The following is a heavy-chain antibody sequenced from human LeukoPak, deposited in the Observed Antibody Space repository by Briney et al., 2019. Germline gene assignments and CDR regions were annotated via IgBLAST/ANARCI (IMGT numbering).Heavy chain of an antibody. V-gene: IGHV1-2*04. CDR3: ARGVDTAILED. CDR1: GYTFTGYY. CDR2: INPNSGGT. J-gene: IGHJ4*02. D-gene: IGHD5-18*01. Sequence: ASVKVSCKASGYTFTGYYIHWVRQAPGQGLEWMGWINPNSGGTNYAQKFQGWVTMTRDTSISTAYMELSRLRSDDMTVYYCARGVDTAILEDWGQGTLVTVSS.